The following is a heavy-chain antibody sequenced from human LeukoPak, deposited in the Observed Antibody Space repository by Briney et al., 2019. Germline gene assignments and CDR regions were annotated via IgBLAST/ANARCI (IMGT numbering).Heavy chain of an antibody. D-gene: IGHD4-17*01. J-gene: IGHJ2*01. CDR1: GFTVSNNY. CDR2: IYSGGDT. V-gene: IGHV3-53*01. CDR3: ARVRIYDDYVYWYFDL. Sequence: PGGSLRLSCAASGFTVSNNYMSWVRQAPGKGLEWVSVIYSGGDTYYADSVEGRFTISRDNSKNTLYLQMNSLRAEDTAVYYCARVRIYDDYVYWYFDLWGRGTLITVSS.